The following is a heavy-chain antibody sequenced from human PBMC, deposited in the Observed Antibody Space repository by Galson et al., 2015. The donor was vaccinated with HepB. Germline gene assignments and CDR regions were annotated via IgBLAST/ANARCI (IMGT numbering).Heavy chain of an antibody. D-gene: IGHD3-9*01. CDR2: SHPKNGEI. CDR3: ATAPAHFYDNIRQPPMDY. V-gene: IGHV1-24*01. CDR1: GYTLTELS. J-gene: IGHJ4*02. Sequence: SVKVSCKVSGYTLTELSINWVRQAPGKGLEWMGGSHPKNGEIIYVQKFQGRVTMTEDTSTDTAYMELSSLRSEDTAVYYCATAPAHFYDNIRQPPMDYWGQGTLVTVSS.